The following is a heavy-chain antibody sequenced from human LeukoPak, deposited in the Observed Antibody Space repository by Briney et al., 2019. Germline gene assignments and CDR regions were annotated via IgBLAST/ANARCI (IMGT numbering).Heavy chain of an antibody. CDR1: GYTFTGYY. J-gene: IGHJ4*02. Sequence: ASVKVSCKASGYTFTGYYMYWVRQAPGQGLEWMGWINPNSGGTNYAQKLQGRVTMTRDTSISTAYMELSTLRSDDTGVYYCARPKKNSSGWLHTFDYWGQGTLVTVSS. D-gene: IGHD6-19*01. V-gene: IGHV1-2*02. CDR3: ARPKKNSSGWLHTFDY. CDR2: INPNSGGT.